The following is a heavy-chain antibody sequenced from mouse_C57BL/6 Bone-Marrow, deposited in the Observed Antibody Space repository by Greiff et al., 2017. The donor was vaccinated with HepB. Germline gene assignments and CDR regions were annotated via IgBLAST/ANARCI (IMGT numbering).Heavy chain of an antibody. CDR2: IHPNSGST. CDR1: GYTFTSYW. J-gene: IGHJ2*01. D-gene: IGHD2-4*01. V-gene: IGHV1-64*01. CDR3: ARYGDYDYVYYFDY. Sequence: QVQLQQSGAELVKPGASVKLSCKASGYTFTSYWMHWVKQRPGQGLEWIGMIHPNSGSTNYNEKFKSKATLTVDKSSSTAYMQLSSLTSEDSAVYYCARYGDYDYVYYFDYWGQGTTLTVSS.